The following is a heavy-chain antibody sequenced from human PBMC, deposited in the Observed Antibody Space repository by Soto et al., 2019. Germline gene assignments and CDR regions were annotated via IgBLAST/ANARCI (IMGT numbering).Heavy chain of an antibody. V-gene: IGHV4-39*01. CDR2: IYYSGRT. J-gene: IGHJ4*02. CDR1: GGSISSSSYY. CDR3: ARQIRHSGAYADY. Sequence: QLQMQESGPGLVKPSETLSLTCTVSGGSISSSSYYWGWIRQPPGKGLEWIGSIYYSGRTYYNPSLKCRVTISVDTSKNQFSLKLSSVTAADTAVYYCARQIRHSGAYADYWGQGTLVNVSS. D-gene: IGHD4-17*01.